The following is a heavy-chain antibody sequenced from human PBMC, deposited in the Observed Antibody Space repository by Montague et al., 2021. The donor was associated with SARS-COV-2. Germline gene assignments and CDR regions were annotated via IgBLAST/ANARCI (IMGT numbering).Heavy chain of an antibody. J-gene: IGHJ4*02. CDR3: ARDATMVSHSYFDY. Sequence: SETLSLTCTVSGGSIITYYWSWIRQPPGKGLEWIGYIYYSGSTNYNPSLKSRVTISVDKSKNQFSLKLSSVTAADTAVYYCARDATMVSHSYFDYWGQGTLVTVSS. CDR1: GGSIITYY. CDR2: IYYSGST. D-gene: IGHD4/OR15-4a*01. V-gene: IGHV4-59*12.